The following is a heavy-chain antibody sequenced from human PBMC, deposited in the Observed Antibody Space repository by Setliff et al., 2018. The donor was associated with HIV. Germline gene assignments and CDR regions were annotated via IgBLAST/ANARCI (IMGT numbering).Heavy chain of an antibody. V-gene: IGHV4-59*08. J-gene: IGHJ4*02. Sequence: SETLSPTCSVSGGSISTYHWSWIRQPPGKGLEWIGYIYKSGSTNYSPSLKSRVTISPGTSKNQFSLKLTSVTAADTAVYYCARLSDTAMASFDSWGQGILVTVSS. D-gene: IGHD5-18*01. CDR2: IYKSGST. CDR3: ARLSDTAMASFDS. CDR1: GGSISTYH.